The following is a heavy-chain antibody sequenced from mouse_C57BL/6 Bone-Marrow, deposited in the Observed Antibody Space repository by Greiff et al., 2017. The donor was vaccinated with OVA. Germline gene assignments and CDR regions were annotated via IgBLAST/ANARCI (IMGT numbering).Heavy chain of an antibody. Sequence: VQLQQSGAELARPGASVKLSCKASGYTFTSYGISWVKQRPGQGLEWIGEIYPRSGNTYYNEKFKGKATLTADKSSSTAYMELRSLTSEDSAVYFCARAGPGYWGQGTTLTVSS. CDR2: IYPRSGNT. J-gene: IGHJ2*01. CDR1: GYTFTSYG. V-gene: IGHV1-81*01. CDR3: ARAGPGY.